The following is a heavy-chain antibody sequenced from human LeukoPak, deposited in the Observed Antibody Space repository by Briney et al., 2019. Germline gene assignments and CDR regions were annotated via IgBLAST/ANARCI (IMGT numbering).Heavy chain of an antibody. CDR1: GFTFSSYS. D-gene: IGHD2-2*01. J-gene: IGHJ4*02. CDR2: ISSSSSYI. V-gene: IGHV3-21*01. CDR3: AREVVDYFDY. Sequence: PGGSLRLSCAASGFTFSSYSMNWVRQAPGKGLEWVSSISSSSSYIYYADSEKGRFTISRDNAKNSLYLQMNSLRAEDTAVYYCAREVVDYFDYWGQGTLVTVSS.